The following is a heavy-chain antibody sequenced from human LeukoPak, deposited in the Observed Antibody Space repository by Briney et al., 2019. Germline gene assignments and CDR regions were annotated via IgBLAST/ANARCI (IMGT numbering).Heavy chain of an antibody. Sequence: GGSLRLSCAASGFTFDDYAMHWVRHTPGKRLEWVCLISGDGGSREYTDSVKGRSTISRDNSNNSLYLQMNSLRTEDTALYFCARDRRCTNSNCYGPFDYWGHGALVTVSS. CDR2: ISGDGGSR. D-gene: IGHD2-8*01. V-gene: IGHV3-43*02. CDR3: ARDRRCTNSNCYGPFDY. CDR1: GFTFDDYA. J-gene: IGHJ4*01.